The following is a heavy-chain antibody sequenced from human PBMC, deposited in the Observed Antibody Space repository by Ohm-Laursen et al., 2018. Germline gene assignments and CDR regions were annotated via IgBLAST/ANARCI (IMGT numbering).Heavy chain of an antibody. CDR1: GGSFSGHY. Sequence: GTLSLTCAVYGGSFSGHYWSWIRQPPGKGLEWIGEINHSGSTNYIPSLKSRATISVDTSKNQFSLKLSSVTAADTAVYYCARNPYDYWGQGTLVTVSS. J-gene: IGHJ4*02. CDR3: ARNPYDY. D-gene: IGHD1-14*01. CDR2: INHSGST. V-gene: IGHV4-34*01.